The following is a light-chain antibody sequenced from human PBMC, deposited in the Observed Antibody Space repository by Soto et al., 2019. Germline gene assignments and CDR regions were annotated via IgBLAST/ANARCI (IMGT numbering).Light chain of an antibody. J-gene: IGLJ3*02. CDR3: SSYTSSSTPLV. CDR2: DVT. Sequence: QSVLTQPASVSGSPGQSITISCTGTSSDVGGYNYVSWHQQHPGKAPKLMIYDVTNRPSGVSNRFSGSKSGNTASLTISGLQAEDEADYYCSSYTSSSTPLVFGGGTKLTVL. V-gene: IGLV2-14*01. CDR1: SSDVGGYNY.